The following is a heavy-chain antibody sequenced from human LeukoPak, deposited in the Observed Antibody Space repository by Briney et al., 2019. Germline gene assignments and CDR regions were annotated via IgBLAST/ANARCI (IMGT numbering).Heavy chain of an antibody. J-gene: IGHJ3*02. CDR2: IIPILGIA. V-gene: IGHV1-69*04. Sequence: ASVEVSCKASGGTFSSYAISWVRQAPGQGLEWMGRIIPILGIANYAQKFQGRVTITADKSTSTAYMELSSLRSEDTAVYYCASPTYYYDSSGYQGAFDIWGQGTMVTVSS. CDR1: GGTFSSYA. CDR3: ASPTYYYDSSGYQGAFDI. D-gene: IGHD3-22*01.